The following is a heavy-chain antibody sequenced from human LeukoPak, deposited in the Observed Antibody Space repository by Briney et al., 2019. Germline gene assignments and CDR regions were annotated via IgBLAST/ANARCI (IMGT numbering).Heavy chain of an antibody. J-gene: IGHJ4*02. D-gene: IGHD3-10*01. V-gene: IGHV3-48*02. CDR1: GFTFSSYS. CDR2: VSYSSSTI. Sequence: PGGSLRLSCAASGFTFSSYSMNWVRQAPGKGLEWISYVSYSSSTIYYADSVKGRFTISRHNAKNLLYLQMNSLRDEDTAVYYCARDAHIVRGVNPLDYWGQGTLVTVSS. CDR3: ARDAHIVRGVNPLDY.